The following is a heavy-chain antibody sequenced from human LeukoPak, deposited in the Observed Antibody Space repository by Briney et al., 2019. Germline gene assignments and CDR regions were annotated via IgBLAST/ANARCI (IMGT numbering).Heavy chain of an antibody. CDR1: GGSITSYY. CDR2: IYYSGST. V-gene: IGHV4-59*12. J-gene: IGHJ6*02. D-gene: IGHD5-12*01. Sequence: SETLSLTCTVSGGSITSYYWSWIRQPPGKELEWIGYIYYSGSTNYDPSLKSRVTISVDTSKNQFSLKLSSVTAADTAVYYCARVKYSGYVSYYYYGMDVWGQGTTVTVSS. CDR3: ARVKYSGYVSYYYYGMDV.